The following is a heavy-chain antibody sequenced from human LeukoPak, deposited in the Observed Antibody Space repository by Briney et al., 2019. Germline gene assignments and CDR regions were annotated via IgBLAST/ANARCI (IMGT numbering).Heavy chain of an antibody. V-gene: IGHV3-21*01. Sequence: GGSLRLSCAASGFTFCGYSMNWVRQAPGKGVECVSSISSSRTYMYYADPVTSRFTISRDKAMNSLSLEMYSLRAEDTAVYYCAKEAFYYGSSGHSLHYYYYMDVWGKGTTVTVS. CDR3: AKEAFYYGSSGHSLHYYYYMDV. D-gene: IGHD3-22*01. J-gene: IGHJ6*03. CDR2: ISSSRTYM. CDR1: GFTFCGYS.